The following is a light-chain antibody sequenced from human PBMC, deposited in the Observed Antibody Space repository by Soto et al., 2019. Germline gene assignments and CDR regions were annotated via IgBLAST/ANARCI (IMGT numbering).Light chain of an antibody. CDR1: QSISNR. V-gene: IGKV1-5*01. Sequence: DIPMTQSPSTLSASVGDRVTITFRASQSISNRLAWYQQKPGNAPKFLIYDASTLQSGVPSRFSGSGSGTEFTLTISSLQPDDSATYYCQQYKSRRTFGQGTKVDIK. CDR3: QQYKSRRT. CDR2: DAS. J-gene: IGKJ1*01.